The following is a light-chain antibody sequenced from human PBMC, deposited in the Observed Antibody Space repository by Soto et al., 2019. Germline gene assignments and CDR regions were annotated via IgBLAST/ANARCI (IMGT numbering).Light chain of an antibody. J-gene: IGKJ4*01. Sequence: EIVLTQSPATLSLSPGERATLSCRASQSVSSYLAWYQQKPGQAPRLLIYDASNRATCIPARFSSSGSGTDFTLTISSLEAEDFAVYYCQQRSNWPPWLTFGGGTKVEIK. CDR1: QSVSSY. CDR2: DAS. V-gene: IGKV3-11*01. CDR3: QQRSNWPPWLT.